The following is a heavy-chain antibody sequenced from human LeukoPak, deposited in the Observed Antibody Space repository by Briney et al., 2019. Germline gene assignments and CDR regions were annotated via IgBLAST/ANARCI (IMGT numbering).Heavy chain of an antibody. Sequence: GASVKVSCKASGYTFTGYYMHWVRQAPGQGLEWMGWINPNSGGTNYAQKFQGRVTMTRDTSISTAYMELSRLRSDDTAVYYCARDRRDDYYDTAEVGYFQYWGQGTLVTVSS. CDR1: GYTFTGYY. CDR2: INPNSGGT. D-gene: IGHD3-22*01. V-gene: IGHV1-2*02. CDR3: ARDRRDDYYDTAEVGYFQY. J-gene: IGHJ1*01.